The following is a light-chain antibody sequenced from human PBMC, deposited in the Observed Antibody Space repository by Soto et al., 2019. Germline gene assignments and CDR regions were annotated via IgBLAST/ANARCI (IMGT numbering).Light chain of an antibody. J-gene: IGKJ5*01. Sequence: EIVLTQSPATLSLSPGERATLSCRASRSVRSYLAWYQQKPGQAPRLFIYDASNRAAGIPARFSGSGSETDFTLTISNLEPEDFAVYYCQQRYAWPPITFGQGTRLEIK. CDR2: DAS. CDR1: RSVRSY. CDR3: QQRYAWPPIT. V-gene: IGKV3-11*01.